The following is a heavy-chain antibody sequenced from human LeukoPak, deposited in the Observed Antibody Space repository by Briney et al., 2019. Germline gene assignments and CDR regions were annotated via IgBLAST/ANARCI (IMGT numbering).Heavy chain of an antibody. CDR2: IYYSGST. V-gene: IGHV4-31*03. D-gene: IGHD3-22*01. CDR3: ARGSGGYDSSGYKP. J-gene: IGHJ5*02. CDR1: GGSISSGGYY. Sequence: SETLSLTCTVSGGSISSGGYYWSWIRQHPGKGLEWIGYIYYSGSTCYNPSLKSRVTISVDTSKNQFSLKLSSVTAADTAVYYCARGSGGYDSSGYKPWGQGTLVTVSS.